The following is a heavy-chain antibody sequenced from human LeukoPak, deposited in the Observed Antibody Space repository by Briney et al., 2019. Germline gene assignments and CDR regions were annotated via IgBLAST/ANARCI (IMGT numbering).Heavy chain of an antibody. CDR1: GFTFSSYE. CDR3: ARVGIAVAGKRYFDY. J-gene: IGHJ4*02. D-gene: IGHD6-19*01. V-gene: IGHV3-48*03. Sequence: GGSLRLSCAASGFTFSSYEMNWVRQAPGKGLEWVSYIISSGSTIYYADSVKGRFTISRDNAKNSLYLQMNSLRAEDTAVYYCARVGIAVAGKRYFDYWGQGTLVTVSS. CDR2: IISSGSTI.